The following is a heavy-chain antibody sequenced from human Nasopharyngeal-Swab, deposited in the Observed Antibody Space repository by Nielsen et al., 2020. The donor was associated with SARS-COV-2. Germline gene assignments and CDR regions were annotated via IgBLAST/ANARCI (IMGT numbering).Heavy chain of an antibody. CDR2: MSYSGST. J-gene: IGHJ4*02. D-gene: IGHD5-18*01. Sequence: SETLSLTCTVSGGSISSNYWNWIRQPPGKGLEWIGYMSYSGSTNYNPSLKRRVSISVDTSKNQFSLKLSSVTATDTAVYYCARSGYSYGLPVGYFGHWSRGTLVTVSS. V-gene: IGHV4-59*01. CDR3: ARSGYSYGLPVGYFGH. CDR1: GGSISSNY.